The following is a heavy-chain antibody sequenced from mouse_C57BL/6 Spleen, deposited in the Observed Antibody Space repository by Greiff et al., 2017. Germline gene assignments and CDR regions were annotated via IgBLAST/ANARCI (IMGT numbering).Heavy chain of an antibody. V-gene: IGHV5-4*01. Sequence: EVKLMESGGGLVKPGGSLKLSCAASGFTFSSYAMSWVRQTPEKRLEWVATISDGGSYTYYPDNVKGRFTISRDNAKNNLYLQMSHLKSEDTAMYYCARDAGYSKSAMDYWGQGTSVTVSS. CDR2: ISDGGSYT. CDR3: ARDAGYSKSAMDY. CDR1: GFTFSSYA. D-gene: IGHD2-5*01. J-gene: IGHJ4*01.